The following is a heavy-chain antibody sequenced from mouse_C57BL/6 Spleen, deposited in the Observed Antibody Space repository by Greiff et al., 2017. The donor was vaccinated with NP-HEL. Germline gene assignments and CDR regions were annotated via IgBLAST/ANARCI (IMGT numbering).Heavy chain of an antibody. V-gene: IGHV5-6*01. Sequence: EVMLVESGGDLVKPGGSLTLSCAASGFTFSSYGMSWVRQTPDKRLEWVATISSGGSYTYYPDSVQGRFTISRDNAKNTLYLQMSSLKSEDTAMYYCARHDGSSYDYAMDYWGQGTSVTVSS. D-gene: IGHD1-1*01. CDR1: GFTFSSYG. CDR3: ARHDGSSYDYAMDY. CDR2: ISSGGSYT. J-gene: IGHJ4*01.